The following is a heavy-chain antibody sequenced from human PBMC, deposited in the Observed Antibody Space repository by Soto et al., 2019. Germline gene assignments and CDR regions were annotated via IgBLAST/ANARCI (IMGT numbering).Heavy chain of an antibody. CDR2: ISGSGGST. J-gene: IGHJ4*02. Sequence: EVQLLESGGGLVQPGGSLRLSCAAPGFTFSSYAMSWVRQAPGKGLEWVSAISGSGGSTYYADSVKGRFTISRDNSKNTLYLQMNSLRAEDTAVYYCAKGTRGTVVGGYFDYWGQGTLVTVSS. CDR1: GFTFSSYA. D-gene: IGHD2-15*01. V-gene: IGHV3-23*01. CDR3: AKGTRGTVVGGYFDY.